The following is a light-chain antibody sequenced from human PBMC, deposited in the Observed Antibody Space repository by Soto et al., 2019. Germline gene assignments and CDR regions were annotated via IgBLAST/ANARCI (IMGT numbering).Light chain of an antibody. CDR3: CSYAGTYTFVV. V-gene: IGLV2-11*01. Sequence: QSVLTQPRSVSGSPGQSVTISCTGTSSDVGNYNYVSWYQQHPGKAPKLMIYDVSERPSGVPDRFSGSKSGNTASLTISGLQAEDEADYYCCSYAGTYTFVVFGGGTQLTVL. J-gene: IGLJ2*01. CDR2: DVS. CDR1: SSDVGNYNY.